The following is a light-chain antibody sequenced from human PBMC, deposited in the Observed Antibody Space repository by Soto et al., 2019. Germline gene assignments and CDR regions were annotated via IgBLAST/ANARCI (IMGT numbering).Light chain of an antibody. J-gene: IGLJ3*02. CDR3: ATWDDNLSAWL. V-gene: IGLV1-44*01. Sequence: QLVLTQPPSASGTPGQRVTVSCSGSYSNIGSNAVSWYQQLPGTAPKLLIYSIDKRPSGVPDRFSGSKSGTSASLAIGGLQPDDAADYYCATWDDNLSAWLFGGGTKLTVL. CDR2: SID. CDR1: YSNIGSNA.